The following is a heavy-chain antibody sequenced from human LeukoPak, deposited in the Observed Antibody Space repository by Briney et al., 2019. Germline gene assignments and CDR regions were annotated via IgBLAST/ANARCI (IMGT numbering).Heavy chain of an antibody. CDR2: IYPGDSDT. CDR3: ARQQRGDTAMDQKGYYYYMDV. CDR1: GYSFTSYW. J-gene: IGHJ6*03. D-gene: IGHD5-18*01. V-gene: IGHV5-51*01. Sequence: GESLKISCKGSGYSFTSYWIGWVRQMPGKGLGWMGIIYPGDSDTRYSPSFQGQVTISADKSISTAYLQWSSLKASDTAMYYCARQQRGDTAMDQKGYYYYMDVWGKGTTVTISS.